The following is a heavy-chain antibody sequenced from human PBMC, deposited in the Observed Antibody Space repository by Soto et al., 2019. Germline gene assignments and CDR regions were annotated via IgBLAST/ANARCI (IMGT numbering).Heavy chain of an antibody. V-gene: IGHV4-30-4*01. CDR3: ARKRYCSGGSCPRRFDP. CDR2: IYYSGST. D-gene: IGHD2-15*01. Sequence: SETLSLTCTVSGGSISSGDYYWSWIRQPPGKGLEWIGYIYYSGSTYYNPSLKSRVTISVDTSKNQFSLKLSSVTAADTAVYYCARKRYCSGGSCPRRFDPWGQGTLVTVSS. J-gene: IGHJ5*02. CDR1: GGSISSGDYY.